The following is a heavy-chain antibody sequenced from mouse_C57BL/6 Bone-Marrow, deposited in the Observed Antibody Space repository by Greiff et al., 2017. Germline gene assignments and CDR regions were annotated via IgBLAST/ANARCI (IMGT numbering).Heavy chain of an antibody. D-gene: IGHD2-3*01. CDR1: GYSFTDYN. CDR2: INPNYGTT. CDR3: AIAYDGCFAV. V-gene: IGHV1-39*01. J-gene: IGHJ3*01. Sequence: VQLQQSGPELVMPGASVKISCKASGYSFTDYNMNWVKQSNGKSLEWIGEINPNYGTTSYNQKFKGKATLTVDQSSSTAYMQLNGLASEDSAVYYCAIAYDGCFAVWGPGTLVTVSA.